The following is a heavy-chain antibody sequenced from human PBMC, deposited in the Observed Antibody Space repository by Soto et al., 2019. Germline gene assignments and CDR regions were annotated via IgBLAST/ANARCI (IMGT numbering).Heavy chain of an antibody. CDR2: IIPILGIA. V-gene: IGHV1-69*04. CDR3: ARDGAVALNWFDP. J-gene: IGHJ5*02. D-gene: IGHD6-19*01. Sequence: ASVKVSCKASGGTFSSYTISWVRQAPGQGLEWMGRIIPILGIANYAQKFQGRVTITADKSTSTAYMELSSLRSEDTAVYYCARDGAVALNWFDPWGQGTLVTVSS. CDR1: GGTFSSYT.